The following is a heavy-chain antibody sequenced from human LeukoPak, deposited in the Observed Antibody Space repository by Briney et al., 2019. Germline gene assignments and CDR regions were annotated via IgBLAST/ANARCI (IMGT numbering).Heavy chain of an antibody. Sequence: GASVKVSCKASGYTFTSYGISWVRQAPGQGLEWMGGIIPIFGTANYAQKFQGRVTITADESTSTAYMELSSLRSEDTAVYYCARGPYYDFWSGYYWSWFDPWGQGTLVTVSS. CDR2: IIPIFGTA. D-gene: IGHD3-3*01. J-gene: IGHJ5*02. V-gene: IGHV1-69*13. CDR1: GYTFTSYG. CDR3: ARGPYYDFWSGYYWSWFDP.